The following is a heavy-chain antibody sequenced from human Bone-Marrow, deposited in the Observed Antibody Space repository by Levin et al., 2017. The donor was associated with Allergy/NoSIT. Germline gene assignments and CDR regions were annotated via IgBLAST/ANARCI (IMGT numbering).Heavy chain of an antibody. Sequence: PGGSLRLSCAASGFIFRTYGMHWVRQAPGKGLEWVAMISYDASYIYYGDPVKDRFTISRDNSRNTLYLQMNNLRPEDTAVYYCVTLGAPTVTTGGHWGQGTLVTVSS. V-gene: IGHV3-30*03. CDR1: GFIFRTYG. CDR2: ISYDASYI. J-gene: IGHJ4*02. CDR3: VTLGAPTVTTGGH. D-gene: IGHD4-17*01.